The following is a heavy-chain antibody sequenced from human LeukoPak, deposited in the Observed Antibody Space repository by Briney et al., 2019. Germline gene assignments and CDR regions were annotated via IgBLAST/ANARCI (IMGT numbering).Heavy chain of an antibody. J-gene: IGHJ4*02. D-gene: IGHD5-12*01. CDR1: GGSISSYY. V-gene: IGHV4-4*07. CDR3: ARYSGDDWYFDY. CDR2: IYSSGNT. Sequence: SETLSLTRTVSGGSISSYYWSWIRQPAGKGLEWIGRIYSSGNTNYNPSLKSRVTMSVDTSKNQFSLKLSSVTAADTALYYCARYSGDDWYFDYWGQGTLVTVSS.